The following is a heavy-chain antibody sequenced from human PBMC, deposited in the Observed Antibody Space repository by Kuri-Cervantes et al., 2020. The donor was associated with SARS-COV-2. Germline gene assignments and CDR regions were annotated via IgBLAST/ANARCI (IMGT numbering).Heavy chain of an antibody. J-gene: IGHJ4*02. Sequence: LSLTCAASGFTFSSYAMHWVRQAPGKGLEWVSVISSDGINTYYADSVKGRFTISRDTSRNTLYLRMNSLRTEDTAIYYCARDRVGVHDCWGQGTLGTVSS. V-gene: IGHV3-30-3*01. CDR1: GFTFSSYA. D-gene: IGHD2-21*01. CDR3: ARDRVGVHDC. CDR2: ISSDGINT.